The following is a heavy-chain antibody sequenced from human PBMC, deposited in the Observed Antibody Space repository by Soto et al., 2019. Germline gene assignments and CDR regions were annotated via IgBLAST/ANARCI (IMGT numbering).Heavy chain of an antibody. V-gene: IGHV1-18*01. Sequence: QVQLVQSGAEVKKPGASVKVSCKASGYTFTSYGISWVRQAPGQGLEWMGWISAYNGNTNYAQKLQGRVTMTTDTSKSTAYMELRSLRSDDTAVYYCARDRSYTGPIPYYYGMDVWGQGTTVTVSS. CDR2: ISAYNGNT. CDR1: GYTFTSYG. CDR3: ARDRSYTGPIPYYYGMDV. D-gene: IGHD2-2*02. J-gene: IGHJ6*02.